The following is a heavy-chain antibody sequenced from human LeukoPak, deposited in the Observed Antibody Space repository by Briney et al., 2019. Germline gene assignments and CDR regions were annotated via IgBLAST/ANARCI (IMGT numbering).Heavy chain of an antibody. Sequence: SETLSLTCTVSGGSLSSGYYWGWIRQPPGKGLEWIGSIYHSGSTYYNPSLKSRVTISVDTSKNQFSLKLSSVTAADTAVYYCARQLGIPDAFDIWGQGTMVTVSS. D-gene: IGHD6-13*01. CDR3: ARQLGIPDAFDI. J-gene: IGHJ3*02. CDR2: IYHSGST. CDR1: GGSLSSGYY. V-gene: IGHV4-38-2*02.